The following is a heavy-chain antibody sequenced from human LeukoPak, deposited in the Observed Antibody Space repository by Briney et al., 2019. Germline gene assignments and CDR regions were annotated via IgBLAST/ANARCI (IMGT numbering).Heavy chain of an antibody. D-gene: IGHD3-3*01. CDR3: ARDGAKTGFWSAFDN. V-gene: IGHV4-61*02. J-gene: IGHJ4*02. Sequence: PSETLSLTCSVSAASISSGSYYWTWIRQPAGKGLEWIGRITTSGGTNYNPSLKSRVSISMDTSKNQFSLELTSVTAVDMAVYCARDGAKTGFWSAFDNWGPGIMVAVSA. CDR1: AASISSGSYY. CDR2: ITTSGGT.